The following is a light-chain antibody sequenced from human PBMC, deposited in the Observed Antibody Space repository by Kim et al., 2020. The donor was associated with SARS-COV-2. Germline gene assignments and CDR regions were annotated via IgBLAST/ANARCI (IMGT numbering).Light chain of an antibody. CDR2: DAA. J-gene: IGKJ4*01. Sequence: SPGESADISCRASQNGGISLARYQQTPGQARRLLIYDAAIRAAGIPDRFSGSGSGTDFTLTIGGLAPEDFAIYYGQQRGSWPPALTFGGGTKLEI. CDR1: QNGGIS. V-gene: IGKV3-11*01. CDR3: QQRGSWPPALT.